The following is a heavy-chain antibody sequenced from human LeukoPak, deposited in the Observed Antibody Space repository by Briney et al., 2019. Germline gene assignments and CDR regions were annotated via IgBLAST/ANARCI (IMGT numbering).Heavy chain of an antibody. CDR3: ARVLGDSGWYLGWFDP. CDR1: GFTFSSYG. J-gene: IGHJ5*02. V-gene: IGHV3-33*01. Sequence: GRSLRLSCAASGFTFSSYGMHRVRQAPGKGLEWVAVIWYDGSDKYYADSVKGRFTIPRDNSKNTLYLQMNSLRVEDTAVYYCARVLGDSGWYLGWFDPWGQGTLVTVSS. CDR2: IWYDGSDK. D-gene: IGHD6-19*01.